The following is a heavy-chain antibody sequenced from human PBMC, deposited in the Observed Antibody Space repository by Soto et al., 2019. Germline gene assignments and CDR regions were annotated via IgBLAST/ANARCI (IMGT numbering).Heavy chain of an antibody. D-gene: IGHD6-13*01. Sequence: GDSVKVCFKASGYPFTSYGISLVRQAPGQGLEWMGWISASNGNTNYAQKLQGRVTMTTDTSTSTAYMELRSLRSDDTAVYYCARDPNRGSSWEPFDSWGQGTLVTVSS. J-gene: IGHJ4*02. CDR2: ISASNGNT. CDR3: ARDPNRGSSWEPFDS. CDR1: GYPFTSYG. V-gene: IGHV1-18*04.